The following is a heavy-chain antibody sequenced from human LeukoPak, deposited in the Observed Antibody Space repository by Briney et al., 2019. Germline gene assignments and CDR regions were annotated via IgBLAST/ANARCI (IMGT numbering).Heavy chain of an antibody. V-gene: IGHV4-30-4*01. CDR2: IYYSGST. Sequence: PSETLSLTCTVSGGSISSGDYYWSWIRQPPGTGLEWIGYIYYSGSTYYNPSLKSRVTISVDTSKNQFSLKLSSVTAADTAVYYCARELGYCSGGSCPNDAFDIWGQGTMVTVSS. D-gene: IGHD2-15*01. J-gene: IGHJ3*02. CDR3: ARELGYCSGGSCPNDAFDI. CDR1: GGSISSGDYY.